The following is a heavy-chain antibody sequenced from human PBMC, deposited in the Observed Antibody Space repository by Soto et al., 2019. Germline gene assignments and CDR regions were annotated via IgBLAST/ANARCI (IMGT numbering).Heavy chain of an antibody. D-gene: IGHD6-19*01. J-gene: IGHJ6*02. CDR1: GGSISSGGYY. Sequence: SETLSLTCTVSGGSISSGGYYWSWIRQPPGKGLEWIGYIYYSGNTNYNPSLKSRVTISVDTSKNQFSLKLSSVTAADTAVYYCARSSGWLRYYGMDVWGQGTTVTVSS. CDR3: ARSSGWLRYYGMDV. CDR2: IYYSGNT. V-gene: IGHV4-61*08.